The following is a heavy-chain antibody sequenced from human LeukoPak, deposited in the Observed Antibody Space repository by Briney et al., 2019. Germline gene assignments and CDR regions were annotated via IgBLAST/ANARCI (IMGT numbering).Heavy chain of an antibody. J-gene: IGHJ4*02. CDR1: GFTFSSYG. Sequence: GGSLRLSCAASGFTFSSYGMHWVRQAPGKGLEWVAFIRYDGNKKYYADSVKGRFTISRDNSKNTLYLQMNSLRAEDTAVYYCAKDGAWLRFDDWGQGILVTVSS. CDR2: IRYDGNKK. CDR3: AKDGAWLRFDD. V-gene: IGHV3-30*02. D-gene: IGHD5-12*01.